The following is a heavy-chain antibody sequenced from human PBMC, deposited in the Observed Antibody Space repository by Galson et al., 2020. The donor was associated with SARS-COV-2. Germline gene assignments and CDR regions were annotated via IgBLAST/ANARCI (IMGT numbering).Heavy chain of an antibody. CDR2: IYSEGSST. V-gene: IGHV3-74*01. CDR3: ARGDMGNDYFDY. Sequence: GGSLRLSCAASGFTFSSYWMHWVRQAPGKGLVWVSRIYSEGSSTSYADSVKGRFTISGDNAKNTLYLLMNSLRAEDTAVYYCARGDMGNDYFDYWGQGTLVTVSS. D-gene: IGHD7-27*01. CDR1: GFTFSSYW. J-gene: IGHJ4*02.